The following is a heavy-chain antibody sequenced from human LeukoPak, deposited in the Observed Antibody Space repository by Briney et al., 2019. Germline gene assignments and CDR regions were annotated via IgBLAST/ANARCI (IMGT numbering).Heavy chain of an antibody. CDR1: GGTFSSYA. CDR3: AREMSYDSSGYYDSYYFDY. Sequence: SVKVPCKASGGTFSSYAISWVRQAPGQGLEWMGRIIPILGIANYAQKFQGRVTITADKSTSTAYMELSSLRSEDTAVYYCAREMSYDSSGYYDSYYFDYWGQGTLVTVSS. J-gene: IGHJ4*02. D-gene: IGHD3-22*01. V-gene: IGHV1-69*04. CDR2: IIPILGIA.